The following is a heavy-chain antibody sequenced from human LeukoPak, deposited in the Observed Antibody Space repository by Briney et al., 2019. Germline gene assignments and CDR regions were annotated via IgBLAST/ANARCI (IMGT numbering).Heavy chain of an antibody. V-gene: IGHV3-30*02. CDR1: GFNFRGYG. Sequence: GGSLRLSCEISGFNFRGYGLHWARQTPGKGLQWLAFMEHDGTIKYFSDSVEGRFTISRDNSQNTLFLQLNSLRTEDTAVYYCATNSAYGSYLDSWGQGTLVTVSS. D-gene: IGHD6-25*01. CDR2: MEHDGTIK. CDR3: ATNSAYGSYLDS. J-gene: IGHJ4*02.